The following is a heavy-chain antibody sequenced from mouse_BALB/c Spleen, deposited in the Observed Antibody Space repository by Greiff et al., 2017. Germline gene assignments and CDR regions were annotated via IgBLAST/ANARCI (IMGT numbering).Heavy chain of an antibody. CDR1: GYSITSDYA. D-gene: IGHD2-14*01. V-gene: IGHV3-2*02. J-gene: IGHJ4*01. CDR3: ARDGGYIGYDPSAMDY. Sequence: EVHLVESGPGLVKPSQSLSLTCTVTGYSITSDYAWNWIRQFPGNKLEWMGYISYSGSTSYNPSLKSRISITRDTSKNQFFLQLNSVTTEDTATYYCARDGGYIGYDPSAMDYWGQGTSVTVSS. CDR2: ISYSGST.